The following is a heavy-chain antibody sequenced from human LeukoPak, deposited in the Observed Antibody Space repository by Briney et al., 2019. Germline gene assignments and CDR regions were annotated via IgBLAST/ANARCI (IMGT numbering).Heavy chain of an antibody. CDR1: GYTFTSYG. D-gene: IGHD3-3*01. Sequence: GATVRVSCKASGYTFTSYGISWVRQAPGQGLEWMGWISAYNGNTNYAQKLQGRVTMTTDTSTSTAYMELRSLRSDDTAVYYCARGARDDFWSGYYYYYYMDVWGKGTTVTVSS. J-gene: IGHJ6*03. CDR3: ARGARDDFWSGYYYYYYMDV. V-gene: IGHV1-18*01. CDR2: ISAYNGNT.